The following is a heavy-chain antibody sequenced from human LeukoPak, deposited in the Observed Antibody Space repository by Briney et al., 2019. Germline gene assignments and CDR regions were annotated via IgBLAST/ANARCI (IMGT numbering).Heavy chain of an antibody. CDR1: GYTFTSYF. D-gene: IGHD3-22*01. CDR3: ARDRTHYYESSGYYSRWEY. Sequence: GASVKVSCKASGYTFTSYFMHWVRQAPGQGLEWMGLINPRGGSTRYAQKFQGRVTMTRDTSTGTVYMELSSLRSEDTAMYYCARDRTHYYESSGYYSRWEYWGQGTLVTVSS. CDR2: INPRGGST. V-gene: IGHV1-46*01. J-gene: IGHJ4*02.